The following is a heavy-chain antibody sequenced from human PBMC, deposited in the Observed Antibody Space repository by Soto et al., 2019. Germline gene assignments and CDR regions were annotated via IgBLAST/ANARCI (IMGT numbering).Heavy chain of an antibody. CDR1: GYTFTGYY. V-gene: IGHV1-2*02. CDR3: ARARYSSSSGWFDP. CDR2: INPNSGGT. D-gene: IGHD6-6*01. J-gene: IGHJ5*02. Sequence: ASVKVSCKASGYTFTGYYMHWVLQAPGQGLEWMGWINPNSGGTNYAQKFQGRVTMTRDTSISTAYMELSRLRSDDTAVYYCARARYSSSSGWFDPWGQGTLVTVSS.